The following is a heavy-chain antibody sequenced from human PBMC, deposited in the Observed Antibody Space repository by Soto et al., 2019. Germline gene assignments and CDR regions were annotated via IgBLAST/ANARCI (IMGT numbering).Heavy chain of an antibody. J-gene: IGHJ5*02. CDR3: ARVPDR. V-gene: IGHV4-30-2*01. Sequence: PSETLSLTCAVSGGSISSGGYSWSWIRQPPGKGLEWIGYIYHRGNTYYNPSLKSRVTISVDRSKNQFSLKLSSVTAADTAVYYCARVPDRWGQGTLVTVSS. CDR1: GGSISSGGYS. D-gene: IGHD2-2*01. CDR2: IYHRGNT.